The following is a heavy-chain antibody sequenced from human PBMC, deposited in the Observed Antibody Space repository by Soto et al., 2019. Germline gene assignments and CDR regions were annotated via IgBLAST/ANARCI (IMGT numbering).Heavy chain of an antibody. CDR1: GGSISSSSYY. J-gene: IGHJ4*02. Sequence: PSETLSLTCTVSGGSISSSSYYGGWIRQPPGKGLEWIGSIYYSGSTYYNPSLKSRVTISVDTSKNQFSLKLSFVTAADTAVYYCARQDSRGGVAPLWGQGTLVTVSS. CDR3: ARQDSRGGVAPL. D-gene: IGHD3-22*01. V-gene: IGHV4-39*01. CDR2: IYYSGST.